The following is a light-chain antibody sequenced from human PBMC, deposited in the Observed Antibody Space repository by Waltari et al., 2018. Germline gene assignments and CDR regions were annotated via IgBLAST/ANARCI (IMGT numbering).Light chain of an antibody. CDR2: KAS. V-gene: IGKV1-5*03. J-gene: IGKJ2*01. CDR1: QSISSW. Sequence: DIQMTQSPSTLSASVGARVTITCRDRQSISSWLAWYQQKPEKAPKLLIYKASSLESGVPSRFSGSGSGTEFTLTISSLQPDDFATYYCQQYNSYLMYTFGQGTKLEIK. CDR3: QQYNSYLMYT.